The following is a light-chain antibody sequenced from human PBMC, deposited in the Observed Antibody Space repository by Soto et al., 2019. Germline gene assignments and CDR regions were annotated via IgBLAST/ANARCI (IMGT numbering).Light chain of an antibody. J-gene: IGKJ5*01. CDR3: QQYHNWPIT. Sequence: EIVMTHSPATLSVSPWEIATLSCRASQSVSSNLAWHQQKPGQAPRILMYDASTRVTGISARFSGSGSGTEFTLTISSLQSEDFAVYYCQQYHNWPITLGQGTRLEIK. CDR2: DAS. CDR1: QSVSSN. V-gene: IGKV3-15*01.